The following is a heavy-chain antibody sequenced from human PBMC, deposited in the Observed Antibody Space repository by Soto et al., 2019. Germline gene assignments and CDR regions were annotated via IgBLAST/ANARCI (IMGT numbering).Heavy chain of an antibody. CDR1: GFTFSRYW. D-gene: IGHD2-15*01. Sequence: GGSLRLSCAASGFTFSRYWMTWVRQAPGKGLEWVGNIKQDGSEKYYVDSVKGRFTISRDNAKNSLYLQMNSLRAEDTAVYYCARDYSKGIFDYWGQGALVTVSS. V-gene: IGHV3-7*04. CDR2: IKQDGSEK. J-gene: IGHJ4*02. CDR3: ARDYSKGIFDY.